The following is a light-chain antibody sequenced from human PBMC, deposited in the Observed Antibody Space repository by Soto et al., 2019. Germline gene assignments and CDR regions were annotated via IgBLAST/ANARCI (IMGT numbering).Light chain of an antibody. J-gene: IGLJ3*02. CDR1: RGHSSYA. CDR3: QAWGTGGV. CDR2: INSDGSH. Sequence: QSVLTQSPSASASLGASVKLTCTLSRGHSSYAIAWHQQQPEKGPRYLMEINSDGSHTKGDWVPDRFSGSSSGADRYLTISSLQSDDEADYYCQAWGTGGVFGGGTQLTVL. V-gene: IGLV4-69*01.